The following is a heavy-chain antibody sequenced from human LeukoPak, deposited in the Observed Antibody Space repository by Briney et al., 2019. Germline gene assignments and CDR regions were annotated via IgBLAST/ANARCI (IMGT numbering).Heavy chain of an antibody. CDR1: GFTFGDYA. D-gene: IGHD6-19*01. CDR2: IRSKAYGGTT. Sequence: GGSLRLSCTASGFTFGDYAMSWFRQAPGKGLEWVGFIRSKAYGGTTEYAASVKGRFTISRDDSKSTAYLQMNSLKTEDTAVYYCTRVYSSGWSKRDDYWGQGTLVTVSS. CDR3: TRVYSSGWSKRDDY. J-gene: IGHJ4*02. V-gene: IGHV3-49*03.